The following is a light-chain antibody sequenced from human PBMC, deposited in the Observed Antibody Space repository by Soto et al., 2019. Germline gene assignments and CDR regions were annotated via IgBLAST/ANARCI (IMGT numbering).Light chain of an antibody. CDR2: KAS. CDR3: QQYTSYST. Sequence: DIQMTQSPSTLSASVGDRVTITCRASQSINSWLAWYQQKPGRAPKLLIYKASSLETGVPSRFSGSGSGTEFTLTSSSLPPDDFATYYCQQYTSYSTFGQGTKVEIK. CDR1: QSINSW. J-gene: IGKJ1*01. V-gene: IGKV1-5*03.